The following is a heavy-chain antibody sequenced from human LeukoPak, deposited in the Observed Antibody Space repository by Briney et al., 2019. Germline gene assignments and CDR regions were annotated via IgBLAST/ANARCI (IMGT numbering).Heavy chain of an antibody. D-gene: IGHD3-9*01. CDR2: ISWNSGSI. CDR3: AKDKSPLLTGYYNSGFDY. CDR1: GFTFDDYA. Sequence: GRSLRLSCAASGFTFDDYAMHWVRQAPGKGLEWVSGISWNSGSIGYADSVKGRFTISRDNARNSLYLQMNSLRAEDTALYYCAKDKSPLLTGYYNSGFDYWGQGTLVTVSS. J-gene: IGHJ4*02. V-gene: IGHV3-9*01.